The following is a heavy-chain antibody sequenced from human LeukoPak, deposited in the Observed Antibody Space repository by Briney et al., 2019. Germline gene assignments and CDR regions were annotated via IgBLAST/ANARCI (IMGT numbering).Heavy chain of an antibody. Sequence: GGSLRLSCAASGFTFGSFGTHWVRQAPGQGLEWVAVISFDGSNQYYADSVKGRFTIYRDNFKNTVYLQMNSLRAEETAVYYCAKSHPPTVTTEEGEYLQHWGQGTLVTVSS. CDR1: GFTFGSFG. D-gene: IGHD4-17*01. J-gene: IGHJ1*01. CDR2: ISFDGSNQ. CDR3: AKSHPPTVTTEEGEYLQH. V-gene: IGHV3-30*18.